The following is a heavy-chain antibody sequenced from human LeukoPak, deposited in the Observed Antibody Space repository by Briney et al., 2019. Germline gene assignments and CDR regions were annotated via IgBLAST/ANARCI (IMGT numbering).Heavy chain of an antibody. J-gene: IGHJ4*02. CDR3: AKDFVVVPGNVNYFDY. Sequence: GGSLRLSCAASGFTFSNYAMSWVRQAPGKGLEWVSAISGSGDNTYYADSVKGRFTVSRDNSKNTLYVQMKGLRAEDTAVYYCAKDFVVVPGNVNYFDYWGQGTLVTVSS. V-gene: IGHV3-23*01. CDR1: GFTFSNYA. D-gene: IGHD2-21*02. CDR2: ISGSGDNT.